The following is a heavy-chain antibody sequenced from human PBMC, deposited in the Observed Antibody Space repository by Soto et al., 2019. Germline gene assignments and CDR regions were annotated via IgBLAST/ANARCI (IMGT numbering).Heavy chain of an antibody. D-gene: IGHD2-15*01. CDR1: GYYFANYY. V-gene: IGHV1-46*03. Sequence: GASVKVSCKATGYYFANYYIHWVRQAPGQGLEWMGIINPSVATTSYAQRFQGRLSLTRDTSTTTVYMDLRGLRSEDTAKYYCAKDLLRPGEPNGYCSGGACNFPPGGFDVWG. J-gene: IGHJ6*02. CDR3: AKDLLRPGEPNGYCSGGACNFPPGGFDV. CDR2: INPSVATT.